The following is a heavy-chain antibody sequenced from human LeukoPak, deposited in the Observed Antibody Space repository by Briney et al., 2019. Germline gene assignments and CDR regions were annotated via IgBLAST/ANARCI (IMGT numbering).Heavy chain of an antibody. D-gene: IGHD1-1*01. V-gene: IGHV4-39*07. CDR2: IYYSGST. CDR3: ARGGVTTVDNWFDP. J-gene: IGHJ5*02. Sequence: PSETLSLTCTVSGGSISSSSYYCDWIRQPPGKGLEWIGSIYYSGSTYYNPSLKSRVTISVDTSKNQFSLKLNSVTAADTAVYYCARGGVTTVDNWFDPWGQGTLVTVSS. CDR1: GGSISSSSYY.